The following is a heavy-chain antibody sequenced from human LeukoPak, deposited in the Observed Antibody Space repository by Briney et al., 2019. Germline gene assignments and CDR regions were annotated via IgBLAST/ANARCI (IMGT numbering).Heavy chain of an antibody. Sequence: SETLSLTCAVYGGSFSGYYWSWIRQPPGKGLEWIGEINHSGSTNYNPSLKSRVTISVDTSKNQFSLKLSSVTAADTAVYYCARGPTTTSALYYYYYGMDVWGHGTTVTVSS. J-gene: IGHJ6*02. CDR1: GGSFSGYY. CDR2: INHSGST. D-gene: IGHD4-17*01. V-gene: IGHV4-34*01. CDR3: ARGPTTTSALYYYYYGMDV.